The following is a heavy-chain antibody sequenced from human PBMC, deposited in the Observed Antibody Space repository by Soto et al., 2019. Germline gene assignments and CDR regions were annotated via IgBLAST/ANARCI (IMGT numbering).Heavy chain of an antibody. D-gene: IGHD1-1*01. Sequence: PSETLSLTCTVSGGSISSSSYYWGWIRQPPGKGLEWIGSIYYSGSTYYSPSLKSRVTISVDTSKNQFSLKLSSVAAADTAIYYCARSTTGTTGPSALRYWGQGTLVTVSS. CDR3: ARSTTGTTGPSALRY. V-gene: IGHV4-39*01. CDR2: IYYSGST. CDR1: GGSISSSSYY. J-gene: IGHJ4*02.